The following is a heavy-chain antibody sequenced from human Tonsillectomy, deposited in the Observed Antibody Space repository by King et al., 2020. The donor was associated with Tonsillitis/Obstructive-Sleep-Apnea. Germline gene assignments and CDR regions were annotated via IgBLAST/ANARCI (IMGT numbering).Heavy chain of an antibody. CDR3: AGDDFWRGGRDGFDV. J-gene: IGHJ3*01. V-gene: IGHV1-69*01. CDR2: MIPAFGTA. Sequence: QLVQSGPEVKKPGSSVKVSCQASGDTFRSHSVNWVRQAPGQGLEWMGGMIPAFGTAHYAQEFRARVTISPDESSNTAYMELSSLTSDDPALYSCAGDDFWRGGRDGFDVWGQGTLVTVSS. CDR1: GDTFRSHS. D-gene: IGHD3-3*01.